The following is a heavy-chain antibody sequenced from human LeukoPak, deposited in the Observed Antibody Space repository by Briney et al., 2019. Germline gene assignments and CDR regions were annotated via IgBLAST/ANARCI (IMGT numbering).Heavy chain of an antibody. J-gene: IGHJ4*02. V-gene: IGHV3-30-3*01. Sequence: GRSLRLSCAASGFTFSSYAMHWVRQAPGKGLEWVAVTSYDGIHKYYADSVQGRFTISRDNSKNTLYLQMNSLRVEDTAVYYCARDNIAGSGSSDWGQGTLVTVSS. CDR1: GFTFSSYA. D-gene: IGHD3-10*01. CDR2: TSYDGIHK. CDR3: ARDNIAGSGSSD.